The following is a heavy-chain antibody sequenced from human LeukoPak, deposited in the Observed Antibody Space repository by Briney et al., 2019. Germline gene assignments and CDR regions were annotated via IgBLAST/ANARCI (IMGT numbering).Heavy chain of an antibody. Sequence: GGSLRLSCAASGFTFSDCYMSWIRQAPGKGLEWVSYISSSGSTIYYADSVKGRFTISRDNAKNSLYLQMNSLGAEDTAVYYCARGLIVDTFDYWGQGTLVTVSS. D-gene: IGHD5-18*01. V-gene: IGHV3-11*01. J-gene: IGHJ4*02. CDR3: ARGLIVDTFDY. CDR2: ISSSGSTI. CDR1: GFTFSDCY.